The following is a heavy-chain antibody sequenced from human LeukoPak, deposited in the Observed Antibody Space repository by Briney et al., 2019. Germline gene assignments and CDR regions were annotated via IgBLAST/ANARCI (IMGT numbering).Heavy chain of an antibody. V-gene: IGHV3-23*01. J-gene: IGHJ4*02. Sequence: GGSLRLSCAASVFTFTTYAMRWVRQAPGKGLEWVSGISDSGKSTYYADSVKGRFTISRDNSKNTLYMQINSLRVEDTAVYYCATLESSGWYFDYWGQGTLVTVSS. CDR2: ISDSGKST. CDR1: VFTFTTYA. CDR3: ATLESSGWYFDY. D-gene: IGHD6-19*01.